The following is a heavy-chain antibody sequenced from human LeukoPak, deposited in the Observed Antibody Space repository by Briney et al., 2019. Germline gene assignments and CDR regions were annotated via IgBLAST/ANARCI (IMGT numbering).Heavy chain of an antibody. CDR2: IRSKAYGGTT. Sequence: GGSLRLSCTASGFTFCDYAMSWVRQAPGKGLEWVGFIRSKAYGGTTEYAASVKGRFTISRDDSKSIAYLQMNSLKTEDTAVYYCTRVRLGYFDYWGQGTLVTVSS. CDR1: GFTFCDYA. D-gene: IGHD3-9*01. J-gene: IGHJ4*02. V-gene: IGHV3-49*04. CDR3: TRVRLGYFDY.